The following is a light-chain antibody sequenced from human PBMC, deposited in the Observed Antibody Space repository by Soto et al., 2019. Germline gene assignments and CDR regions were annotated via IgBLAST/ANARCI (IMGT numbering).Light chain of an antibody. V-gene: IGKV3-11*01. CDR3: QQYGTSPWT. J-gene: IGKJ1*01. Sequence: EIVLTQSPATLSLSPGERATLSCRASQSINRHLAWYRQKPGQAPRLLIYDASNRATGIPARFSGSGSGTDFTLTISRLEPEDFAVYYCQQYGTSPWTFGQGTKVDNK. CDR1: QSINRH. CDR2: DAS.